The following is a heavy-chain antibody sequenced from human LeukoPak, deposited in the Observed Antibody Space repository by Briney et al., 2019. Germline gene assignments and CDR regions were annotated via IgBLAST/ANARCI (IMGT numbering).Heavy chain of an antibody. CDR3: ARRYSSSTSCYRWFDP. J-gene: IGHJ5*02. D-gene: IGHD2-2*01. CDR1: GYTFTGYY. CDR2: INPNSGGT. V-gene: IGHV1-2*02. Sequence: ASVKVSCKASGYTFTGYYMHWVRQAPGQGLEWMGWINPNSGGTNYAQKFQGRVTMTRDTSISTAYMELSRLRSDDTAVYYCARRYSSSTSCYRWFDPWGQGTLVTVSS.